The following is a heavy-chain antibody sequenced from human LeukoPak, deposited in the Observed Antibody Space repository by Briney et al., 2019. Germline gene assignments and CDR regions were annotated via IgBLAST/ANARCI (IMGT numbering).Heavy chain of an antibody. Sequence: SETLSLTCAVYGGSFSGYYWSWIRQPPGKGLEWIGEINHSGSTNYNPSLKSRVTISVDTSKNQFSLKLSSVTAADTAVYYCAKDGALDIVVVPAGIDYWGQGTLVTVSS. CDR1: GGSFSGYY. V-gene: IGHV4-34*01. D-gene: IGHD2-2*03. CDR2: INHSGST. J-gene: IGHJ4*02. CDR3: AKDGALDIVVVPAGIDY.